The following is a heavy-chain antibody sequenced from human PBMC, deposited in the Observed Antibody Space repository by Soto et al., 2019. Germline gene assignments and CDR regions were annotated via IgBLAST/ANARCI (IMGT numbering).Heavy chain of an antibody. Sequence: VQLVQSGNVVQKPGASVKLSCKTSGYTFSSYGIIWVRQAPGQGLEWMGWISGYNGNADYAQHFQGRVHMTTDTSTITVFMELRDLRSDDTAVYYCAREGWLGELLYWGQGSLVIVSS. J-gene: IGHJ4*02. CDR3: AREGWLGELLY. CDR1: GYTFSSYG. D-gene: IGHD3-10*01. CDR2: ISGYNGNA. V-gene: IGHV1-18*01.